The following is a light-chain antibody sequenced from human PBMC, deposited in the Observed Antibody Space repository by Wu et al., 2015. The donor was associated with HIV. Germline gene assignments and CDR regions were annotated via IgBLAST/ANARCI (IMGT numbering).Light chain of an antibody. J-gene: IGKJ1*01. CDR2: DAF. Sequence: KLMTQSPATLSVSPGERVTLSCRASQSISNNLAWYRQIPGQAPRLLIYDAFTRATGVPARFSGSGSGTEFILTINSIQSEDSAVYYCQQYDTWPPETFGQGTKVEIK. V-gene: IGKV3-15*01. CDR1: QSISNN. CDR3: QQYDTWPPET.